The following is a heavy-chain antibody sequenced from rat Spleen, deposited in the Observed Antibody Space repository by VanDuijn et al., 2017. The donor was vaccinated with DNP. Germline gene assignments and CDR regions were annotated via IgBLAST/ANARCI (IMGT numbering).Heavy chain of an antibody. Sequence: EVQLQESGPGLVKPSQSLSLTCSVTGYSITSSYTWNWVRKFPGNQMEWIGHISYSGSTSYNPSLKSRISISRDTSKNQFFLQLNSVTTEDTATYYCARFGMMVYMDAWGQGASVTVSS. CDR3: ARFGMMVYMDA. D-gene: IGHD1-12*02. J-gene: IGHJ4*01. CDR2: ISYSGST. CDR1: GYSITSSYT. V-gene: IGHV3-1*01.